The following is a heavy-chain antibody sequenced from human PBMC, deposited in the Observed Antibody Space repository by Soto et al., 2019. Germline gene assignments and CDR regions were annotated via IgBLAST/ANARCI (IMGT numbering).Heavy chain of an antibody. V-gene: IGHV1-3*01. J-gene: IGHJ3*01. CDR2: INPDNGNT. CDR1: GFTFSDHL. D-gene: IGHD2-8*02. CDR3: ARDILSVGPRANDAIDV. Sequence: QVQLVQSGAEVRKPGASVNISCRASGFTFSDHLINWVRQVPAQSLEWMGSINPDNGNTKDSQTFQGRVTISRHSSASIVYVEVSDLTSEDTAVFYCARDILSVGPRANDAIDVWGQGTMVTVSS.